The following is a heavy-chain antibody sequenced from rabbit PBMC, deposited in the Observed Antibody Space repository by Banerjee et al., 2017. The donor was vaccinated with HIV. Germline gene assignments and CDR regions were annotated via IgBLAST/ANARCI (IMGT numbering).Heavy chain of an antibody. CDR2: IGIGGGIA. CDR1: GFSFSSGYD. Sequence: QEQLEESGGDLVKPGRSLTLTCTASGFSFSSGYDMCWVRQAPGKGLEWIGCIGIGGGIAYYANWAKGRFTISKTSSTTVTLQMTSLTAADTATYFCARNYDLWGQGTLVTVS. V-gene: IGHV1S45*01. D-gene: IGHD2-1*01. CDR3: ARNYDL. J-gene: IGHJ4*01.